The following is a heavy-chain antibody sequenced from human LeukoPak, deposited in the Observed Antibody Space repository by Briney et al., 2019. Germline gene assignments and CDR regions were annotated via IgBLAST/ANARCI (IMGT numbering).Heavy chain of an antibody. V-gene: IGHV3-23*01. D-gene: IGHD6-13*01. CDR2: ISGSGGST. CDR3: ARRAPEAAGGFDY. J-gene: IGHJ4*02. CDR1: GFTFSNYV. Sequence: PGGSLRLSCTGSGFTFSNYVMSWVRQAPGKRLEWVSAISGSGGSTYYADSVKGRFTISRDNAKNSLYLQMNSLRAEDTAVYYCARRAPEAAGGFDYWGQGTLVTVSS.